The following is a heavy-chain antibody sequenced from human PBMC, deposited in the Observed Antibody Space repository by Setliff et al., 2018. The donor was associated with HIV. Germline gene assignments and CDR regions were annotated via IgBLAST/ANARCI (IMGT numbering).Heavy chain of an antibody. D-gene: IGHD3-22*01. V-gene: IGHV3-11*05. CDR1: GFSFRDYY. J-gene: IGHJ4*02. CDR3: ARESVGYYDTSGFFN. CDR2: LSSSSDYI. Sequence: GGSLRLSCVASGFSFRDYYMSWIRQAPGKGLEWVSTLSSSSDYISYADSVKGRFRISRDNAKNTLYLQMNSLRAEDTAVYFCARESVGYYDTSGFFNWGQGTLVTVSS.